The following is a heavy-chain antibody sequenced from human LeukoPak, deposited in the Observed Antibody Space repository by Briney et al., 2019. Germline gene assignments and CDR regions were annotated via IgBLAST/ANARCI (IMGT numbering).Heavy chain of an antibody. D-gene: IGHD3-10*01. Sequence: ASVKVSCKASGYTFTSYGISWVRQAPGQGLEWMGWISAYNGNTNYAQKLQGRVTMTTDTSTSTAYMELRSLRSDDTAVYYCARDQKLWFGELIPFDYWGQGTLVTVSS. CDR1: GYTFTSYG. CDR2: ISAYNGNT. CDR3: ARDQKLWFGELIPFDY. J-gene: IGHJ4*02. V-gene: IGHV1-18*01.